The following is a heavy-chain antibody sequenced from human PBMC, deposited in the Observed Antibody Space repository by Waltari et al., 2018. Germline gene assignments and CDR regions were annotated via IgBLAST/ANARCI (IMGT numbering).Heavy chain of an antibody. CDR1: GYTFTNSA. CDR2: INTNTGNP. V-gene: IGHV7-4-1*02. J-gene: IGHJ5*02. D-gene: IGHD2-2*01. CDR3: AREVVPAATIVVNWFDP. Sequence: QVQLVQSGSELKKPGASVKVSCKASGYTFTNSAIIWLRQAPGQGLELMGWINTNTGNPTYVQGFTGRFVFSLDTSVSTAYLQINSLKADDTAVYYCAREVVPAATIVVNWFDPWGQGTLVTVSS.